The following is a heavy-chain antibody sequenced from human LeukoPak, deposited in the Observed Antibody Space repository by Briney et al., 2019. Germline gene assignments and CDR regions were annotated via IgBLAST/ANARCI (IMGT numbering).Heavy chain of an antibody. Sequence: PRGSLRLSCAASGFTFSSYSMNGVRQAPGKGLEWVSSPCSGSGYIKYADAVQGRFTISRDNAKNSLYLQMNSLRAEDTAVYYCAREDRISGESGDFYDVFDIWGQGTMVTVSS. D-gene: IGHD2-15*01. J-gene: IGHJ3*02. CDR2: PCSGSGYI. CDR3: AREDRISGESGDFYDVFDI. CDR1: GFTFSSYS. V-gene: IGHV3-21*01.